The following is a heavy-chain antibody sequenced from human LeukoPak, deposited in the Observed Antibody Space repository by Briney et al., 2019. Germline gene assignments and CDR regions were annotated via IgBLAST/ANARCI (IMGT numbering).Heavy chain of an antibody. CDR3: AKGNGYSYGRYYFDY. Sequence: GGSLRLSCAASGFTFSSYAMGWVRQAPGKGLEWVSAITASGDNTYYADSVKGRFTISRDNSKNTLYLQVNSLRAEDTAVYYCAKGNGYSYGRYYFDYWGQGTLVTVSS. V-gene: IGHV3-23*01. J-gene: IGHJ4*02. CDR1: GFTFSSYA. D-gene: IGHD5-18*01. CDR2: ITASGDNT.